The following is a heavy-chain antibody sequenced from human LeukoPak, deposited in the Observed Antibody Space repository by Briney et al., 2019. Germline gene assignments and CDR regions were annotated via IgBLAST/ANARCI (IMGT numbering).Heavy chain of an antibody. V-gene: IGHV3-21*01. Sequence: GGSLRLSCAASGFTLSSYTVNWVRQAPGKGLEWVSSISSSSSFIYYADSLKGRFTISRDNAKNSLYLQMNSLRAEDTAVYYCAKDPSPDRYPDWAPGVYGMDVWGQGTTVTVSS. CDR3: AKDPSPDRYPDWAPGVYGMDV. CDR2: ISSSSSFI. D-gene: IGHD3-9*01. CDR1: GFTLSSYT. J-gene: IGHJ6*02.